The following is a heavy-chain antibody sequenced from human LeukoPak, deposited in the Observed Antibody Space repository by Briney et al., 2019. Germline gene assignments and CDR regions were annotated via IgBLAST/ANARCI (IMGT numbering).Heavy chain of an antibody. J-gene: IGHJ4*02. V-gene: IGHV4-59*01. CDR2: IYYSGST. Sequence: PSETVSLTCTVSGGSISSYYWSWIRQPPGKGLEWIGYIYYSGSTNYNPSLKSRVTISVDTSKNQFSLKLSSVTAADTAVYYCARRGAAGLFDYWGQGTLVTVSS. CDR1: GGSISSYY. D-gene: IGHD6-13*01. CDR3: ARRGAAGLFDY.